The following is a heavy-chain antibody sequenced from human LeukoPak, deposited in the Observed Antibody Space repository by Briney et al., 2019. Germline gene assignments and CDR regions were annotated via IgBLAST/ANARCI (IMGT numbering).Heavy chain of an antibody. CDR1: GGSISSYY. V-gene: IGHV4-59*01. D-gene: IGHD1-26*01. CDR3: ARGLPGLLYYFDY. J-gene: IGHJ4*02. CDR2: IYYSGST. Sequence: SETLSLTCXVSGGSISSYYWSWIRQPPGKGLEWIGHIYYSGSTNYNPSLKSRVTISVDTSKNQFSLKLSSVSAADTAVYYCARGLPGLLYYFDYWGQGTLVTVSS.